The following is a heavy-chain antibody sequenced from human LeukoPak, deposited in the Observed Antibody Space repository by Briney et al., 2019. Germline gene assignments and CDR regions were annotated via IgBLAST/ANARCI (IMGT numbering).Heavy chain of an antibody. D-gene: IGHD2-15*01. CDR1: GDSISSRSFY. CDR2: IYYSGNT. J-gene: IGHJ5*02. V-gene: IGHV4-39*01. Sequence: PSETLSLTCSVPGDSISSRSFYWGWIRQPPGKGLEWIGSIYYSGNTYYNPSLKSRVTLSVDTSKNQFSLKLSSVTAAGTAVYYCARHSLDIVVVISATDSWFDPWGQGTLVTVSS. CDR3: ARHSLDIVVVISATDSWFDP.